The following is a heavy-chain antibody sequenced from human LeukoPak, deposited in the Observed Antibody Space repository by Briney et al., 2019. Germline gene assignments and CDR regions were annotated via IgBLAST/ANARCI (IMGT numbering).Heavy chain of an antibody. D-gene: IGHD2-8*01. Sequence: GSLRLSCAASGFTFTYYAMNWVRQPPGQGLEWIGEISLTGLTHYNPSLESRVTVSLDKSKNQLSLNLTSVTAADTAVYYCSRENGAFSPFGYWGQGTLVTVLS. J-gene: IGHJ4*02. V-gene: IGHV4-4*02. CDR3: SRENGAFSPFGY. CDR2: ISLTGLT. CDR1: GFTFTYYA.